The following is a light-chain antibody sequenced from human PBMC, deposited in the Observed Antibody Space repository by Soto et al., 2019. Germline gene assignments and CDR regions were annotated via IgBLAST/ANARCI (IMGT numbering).Light chain of an antibody. CDR3: QQYGSSPLT. J-gene: IGKJ4*01. CDR2: GAS. Sequence: EIVLTQSPGTLSLSPGERATLSGGTSQSVMSTSLAWYQQKPGQAPRLLIYGASNRATGIPDRFSGSGSGTDFTLTINRLEPEDFAMYYCQQYGSSPLTFGGGTKVDIK. V-gene: IGKV3-20*01. CDR1: QSVMSTS.